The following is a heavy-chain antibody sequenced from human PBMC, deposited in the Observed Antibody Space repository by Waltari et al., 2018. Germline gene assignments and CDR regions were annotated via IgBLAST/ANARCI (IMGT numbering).Heavy chain of an antibody. Sequence: QVQLQESGPGLVKPSETLSLTCTVSGASVTTAYWSWIRQPPGKGLEWIGYIYSSGSPNYNPSLESRVTLSIDTSKTQFSLNLTSVTAADTAVYYCAKSKSGYSNDHFDFWGQGTLVTVSS. CDR2: IYSSGSP. D-gene: IGHD6-13*01. V-gene: IGHV4-59*02. CDR1: GASVTTAY. J-gene: IGHJ4*02. CDR3: AKSKSGYSNDHFDF.